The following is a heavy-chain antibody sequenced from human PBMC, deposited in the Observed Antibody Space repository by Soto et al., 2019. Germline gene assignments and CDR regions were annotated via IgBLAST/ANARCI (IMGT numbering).Heavy chain of an antibody. CDR3: AKDRTFGPPLVRFDS. J-gene: IGHJ4*02. CDR2: ISGNGGST. D-gene: IGHD6-6*01. CDR1: GFTFSVYV. Sequence: EVQLLESGGGLVQPGGSLRLSCGASGFTFSVYVMTWVRQAPGKGLEWVSAISGNGGSTYYADSVKGRFTISRDNSKSTLHLQMNSLRVEDTAVYYCAKDRTFGPPLVRFDSWGQGTLVTVSS. V-gene: IGHV3-23*01.